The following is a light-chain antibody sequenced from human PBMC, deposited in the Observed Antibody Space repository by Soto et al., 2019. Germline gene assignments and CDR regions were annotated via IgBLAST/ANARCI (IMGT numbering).Light chain of an antibody. J-gene: IGKJ1*01. Sequence: DIVMTQSPLSLPVTPGEPASISCRSSQSLLHSNGYNYLDWYLQKPGQSPKLLIYLGSYRASGVPDRFSCSGSGTDFTLKISRVEAEDVGVYYCMQALQTRTFGQGTKVEI. CDR1: QSLLHSNGYNY. CDR2: LGS. CDR3: MQALQTRT. V-gene: IGKV2-28*01.